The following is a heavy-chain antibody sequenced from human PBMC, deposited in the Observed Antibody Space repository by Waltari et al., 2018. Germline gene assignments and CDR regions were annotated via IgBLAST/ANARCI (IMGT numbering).Heavy chain of an antibody. Sequence: QVQLQESGPGLVNPSETLSLTCAVSGIPVHRAFFWVWIRQAPGVGLEWMGSLYLSGDTYYNPSLESRVTISRYTSKNQFSLKVRSVTAADTALYYCVRRHWEAGYYRDQWGPGTLVTVSS. V-gene: IGHV4-38-2*01. CDR2: LYLSGDT. D-gene: IGHD3-9*01. CDR3: VRRHWEAGYYRDQ. J-gene: IGHJ4*02. CDR1: GIPVHRAFF.